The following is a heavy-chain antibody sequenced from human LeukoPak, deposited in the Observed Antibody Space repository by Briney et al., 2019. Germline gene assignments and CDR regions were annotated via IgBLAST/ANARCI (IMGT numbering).Heavy chain of an antibody. CDR2: IHTDGSST. J-gene: IGHJ5*02. CDR3: ARTSYGGNSPDWFDP. D-gene: IGHD4-23*01. V-gene: IGHV3-74*01. Sequence: PGGSLRLSCAASGFTFSSYAMSWVRQAPGKGLVWVSRIHTDGSSTSYADSVKGRFTISRDNAKNTLYLQMTSLRVEDTAVYYCARTSYGGNSPDWFDPWGQGTLVIVSS. CDR1: GFTFSSYA.